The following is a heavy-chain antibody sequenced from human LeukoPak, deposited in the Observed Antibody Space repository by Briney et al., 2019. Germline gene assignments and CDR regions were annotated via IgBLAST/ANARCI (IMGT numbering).Heavy chain of an antibody. D-gene: IGHD3-22*01. V-gene: IGHV3-74*01. J-gene: IGHJ4*02. CDR1: GFTFSPDW. CDR2: MNFGGTTI. CDR3: ARVRGYDTSDYDY. Sequence: GGSLRLSCAASGFTFSPDWMHWVRHAPGKGLVWVSRMNFGGTTIDYADSVKGRLSISRDNAKNTLYLQMNSLRAEDTAVYYCARVRGYDTSDYDYWGQGTLVTVSS.